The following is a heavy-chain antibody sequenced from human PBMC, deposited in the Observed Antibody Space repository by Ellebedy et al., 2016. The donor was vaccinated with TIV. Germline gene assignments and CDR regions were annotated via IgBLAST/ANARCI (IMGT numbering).Heavy chain of an antibody. CDR2: ISGSGGST. CDR1: GFTFSTYA. D-gene: IGHD6-13*01. Sequence: GESLKISCAASGFTFSTYAMSWVRKAPGKGLEWVSAISGSGGSTYYADSVKGRFTISRDNSKNTLYLQMNSLRAEDTAVYYCAKRIAAYFYWGQGTLVTVSS. J-gene: IGHJ4*02. V-gene: IGHV3-23*01. CDR3: AKRIAAYFY.